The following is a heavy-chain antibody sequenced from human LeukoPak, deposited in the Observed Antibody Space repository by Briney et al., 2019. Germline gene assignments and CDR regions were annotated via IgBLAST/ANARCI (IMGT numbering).Heavy chain of an antibody. CDR1: GFTFSDFY. D-gene: IGHD1-1*01. CDR2: IKKDGSER. J-gene: IGHJ4*02. V-gene: IGHV3-7*01. Sequence: PGGSLRLSCAASGFTFSDFYMSWVRQAPGKGLEWVANIKKDGSERSYVDSVRDRFTISRDNAKNSLYLQMNSLRAEYTAMYYCARGGWSGYFIYWGQGALVTVSS. CDR3: ARGGWSGYFIY.